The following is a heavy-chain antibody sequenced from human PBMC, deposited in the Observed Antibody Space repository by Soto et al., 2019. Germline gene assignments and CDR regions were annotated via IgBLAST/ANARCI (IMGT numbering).Heavy chain of an antibody. V-gene: IGHV3-23*01. Sequence: EVQLLQSGGGLVQPGGSLTLSCVASGFTFSGSAMSWVRQAPGQGLEWFSAISGSGDNTYYADSVKGRVTISRDNSKSTLYLQMSSLRDEDTAVYYCVKTSSPAYSPYYYYYYGLDVWGQGTTVTVSS. J-gene: IGHJ6*02. CDR1: GFTFSGSA. CDR3: VKTSSPAYSPYYYYYYGLDV. CDR2: ISGSGDNT. D-gene: IGHD3-16*01.